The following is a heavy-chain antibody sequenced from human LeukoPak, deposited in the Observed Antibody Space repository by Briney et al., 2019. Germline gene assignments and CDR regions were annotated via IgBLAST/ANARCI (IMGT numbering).Heavy chain of an antibody. D-gene: IGHD3-22*01. CDR2: ISSSSSYI. J-gene: IGHJ4*02. V-gene: IGHV3-21*01. CDR3: ARDHDSSGYYYAPPDY. Sequence: PGGSLRLSCAASGFTFSNYAMSWVRQAPGKGLEWVSSISSSSSYIYYADSVKGRFTISRDNAKNSLYLQMNSLRAEDTAVYYCARDHDSSGYYYAPPDYWGQGTLVTVSS. CDR1: GFTFSNYA.